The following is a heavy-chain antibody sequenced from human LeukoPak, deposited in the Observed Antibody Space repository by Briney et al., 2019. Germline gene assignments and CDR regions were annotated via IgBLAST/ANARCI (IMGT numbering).Heavy chain of an antibody. CDR1: GYTFTSYD. D-gene: IGHD3-22*01. V-gene: IGHV1-8*03. J-gene: IGHJ6*03. CDR3: ARGPASSGYSGYYYYYYYMDV. CDR2: MNPNSANT. Sequence: ASVKVSCKASGYTFTSYDINWVRQATGQGLEWMGWMNPNSANTGYAQKFQGRVTITRNTSISTAYMELSSLRSEDTAVYYCARGPASSGYSGYYYYYYYMDVWGKGTTVTVSS.